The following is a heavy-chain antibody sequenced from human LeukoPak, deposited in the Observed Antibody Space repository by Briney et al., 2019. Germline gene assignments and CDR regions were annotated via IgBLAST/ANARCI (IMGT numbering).Heavy chain of an antibody. J-gene: IGHJ6*03. CDR3: ARARIAAAGTSYYMDV. CDR2: IIPIFGTA. V-gene: IGHV1-69*06. D-gene: IGHD6-13*01. Sequence: GASVKVSCKASGGTFSSYAISWVRQAPGQGLEWMGGIIPIFGTANYAQKFQGRVTITADNSTSTAYMELSSLRSEDTAVYYCARARIAAAGTSYYMDVWGKGTTVTVSS. CDR1: GGTFSSYA.